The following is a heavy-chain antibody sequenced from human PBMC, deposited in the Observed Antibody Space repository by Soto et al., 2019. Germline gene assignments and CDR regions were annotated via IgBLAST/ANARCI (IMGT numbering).Heavy chain of an antibody. CDR3: ARRSSGWFTNLKFGYYFDY. V-gene: IGHV4-34*01. CDR2: INHSGST. Sequence: ASQTLSLTCAVYGGSLSGYYWSWIRQPPGNGLEWIGEINHSGSTNYNPSLKSRVTISVDTSKNQFSLKLSSVTAADTAVYYCARRSSGWFTNLKFGYYFDYWGQGTLVTVSS. J-gene: IGHJ4*02. D-gene: IGHD6-19*01. CDR1: GGSLSGYY.